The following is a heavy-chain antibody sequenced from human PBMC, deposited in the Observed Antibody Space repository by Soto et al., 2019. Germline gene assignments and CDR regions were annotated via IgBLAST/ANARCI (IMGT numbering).Heavy chain of an antibody. V-gene: IGHV5-51*01. Sequence: GESLKISCKGSGYTFTDYWIGWVRQLPGKGLEWMGIIYPGDSDTRYSPSFQGHVTITVDKSTNTAYLQWNTLRASDTAMYYCARHSSNVRYSYYAMDVWGQGTTVTVYS. D-gene: IGHD6-19*01. J-gene: IGHJ6*02. CDR2: IYPGDSDT. CDR1: GYTFTDYW. CDR3: ARHSSNVRYSYYAMDV.